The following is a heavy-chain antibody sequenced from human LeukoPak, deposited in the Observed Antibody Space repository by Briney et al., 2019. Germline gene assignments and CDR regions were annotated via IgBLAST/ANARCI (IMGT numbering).Heavy chain of an antibody. CDR2: IRYDGTNR. CDR1: GFTFSHFG. Sequence: GGSLRLSCAASGFTFSHFGMHWVRQAPGRGLEWVAFIRYDGTNRYYAELGKGRLTISRDNSKNTLYLQMNSLRAEDTAVYYCVKVIYCNGDSCYGEYFQHWGQGTLVTVSS. D-gene: IGHD2-15*01. CDR3: VKVIYCNGDSCYGEYFQH. J-gene: IGHJ1*01. V-gene: IGHV3-30*02.